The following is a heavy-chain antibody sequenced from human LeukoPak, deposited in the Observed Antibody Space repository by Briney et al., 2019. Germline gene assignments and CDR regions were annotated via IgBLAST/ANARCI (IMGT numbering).Heavy chain of an antibody. CDR1: GFTLSSYG. CDR2: VNSDGSGT. Sequence: GGSLRLSCAASGFTLSSYGMSWVRQAPGKGLVWVSHVNSDGSGTDYADSVKGRFTISRDNAKNTLYLQMNSLRVEDTAVYYCVCLGLGGLSLDWGQGTLVTVSS. J-gene: IGHJ4*02. V-gene: IGHV3-74*01. CDR3: VCLGLGGLSLD. D-gene: IGHD3-16*01.